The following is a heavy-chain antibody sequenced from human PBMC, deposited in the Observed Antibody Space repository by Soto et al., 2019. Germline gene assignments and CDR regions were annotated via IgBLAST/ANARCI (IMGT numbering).Heavy chain of an antibody. Sequence: GGSLRLSCAASGFTVSSNYMSWVRQAPGKGLEWVSVIYSGGSTYYADSVKGRFTISRDNSKNMLYLQMNSLRAEDTAVYHCARGRSITMVRGGMDVWGQGTTVTVSS. CDR1: GFTVSSNY. CDR2: IYSGGST. V-gene: IGHV3-53*01. D-gene: IGHD3-10*01. J-gene: IGHJ6*02. CDR3: ARGRSITMVRGGMDV.